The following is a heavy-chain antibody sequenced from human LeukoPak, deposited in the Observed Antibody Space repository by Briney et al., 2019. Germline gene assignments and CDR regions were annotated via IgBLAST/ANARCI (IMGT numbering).Heavy chain of an antibody. Sequence: ASVKVSCKASGGTFSSYAISWVRQAPGQGLEWMGWISAYNGNTNYAQKLQGRVTMTTDTSTSTAYMELRSLRSDDTAVYYCTLWFGELGSWGQGTTVTVSS. J-gene: IGHJ6*02. D-gene: IGHD3-10*01. CDR1: GGTFSSYA. V-gene: IGHV1-18*01. CDR3: TLWFGELGS. CDR2: ISAYNGNT.